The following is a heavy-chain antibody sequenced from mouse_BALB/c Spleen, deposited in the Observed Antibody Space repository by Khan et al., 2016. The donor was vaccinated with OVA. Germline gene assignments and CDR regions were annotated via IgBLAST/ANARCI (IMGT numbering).Heavy chain of an antibody. CDR2: ISDGGINI. D-gene: IGHD2-2*01. CDR3: VRGYYGYPFAY. J-gene: IGHJ3*01. CDR1: GFTFSDYY. Sequence: EVELVESGGGLVKPGGSLKLSCAASGFTFSDYYMYWVRQTPEKRLEWVATISDGGININYPESVKGRFTISRDDAKNNLYLQMSSLKSEDTAMFYCVRGYYGYPFAYWGQGTLVTVSA. V-gene: IGHV5-4*02.